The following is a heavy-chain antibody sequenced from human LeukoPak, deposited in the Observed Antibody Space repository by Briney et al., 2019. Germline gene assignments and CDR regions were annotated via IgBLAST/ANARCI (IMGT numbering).Heavy chain of an antibody. V-gene: IGHV3-30-3*01. CDR1: GFTFNTYA. D-gene: IGHD3-22*01. CDR2: ATYDGVSE. Sequence: PGGSLRLSCAASGFTFNTYAMHWVRQASGKGLEWVAVATYDGVSEYYADSVKGRFTISRDNSKNTLYLQMNSLRAEDTAVYYCARDGGYHASNVYYYAYHFDYWGQGTLVTVSS. CDR3: ARDGGYHASNVYYYAYHFDY. J-gene: IGHJ4*02.